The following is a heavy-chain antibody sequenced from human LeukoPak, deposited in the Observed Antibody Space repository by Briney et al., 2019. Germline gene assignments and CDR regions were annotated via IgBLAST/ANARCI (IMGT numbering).Heavy chain of an antibody. CDR1: GGSFSGYF. CDR3: ARGGFRHYYDSSGYYDY. CDR2: INHSGST. J-gene: IGHJ4*02. D-gene: IGHD3-22*01. V-gene: IGHV4-34*01. Sequence: PSEPLSLTCAVYGGSFSGYFWSWIREPPGKGVGWIGEINHSGSTNYNPSLKSRVTISVDTSKNQFSLKLSSVTAADTAVYYCARGGFRHYYDSSGYYDYWGQGTLVTVSS.